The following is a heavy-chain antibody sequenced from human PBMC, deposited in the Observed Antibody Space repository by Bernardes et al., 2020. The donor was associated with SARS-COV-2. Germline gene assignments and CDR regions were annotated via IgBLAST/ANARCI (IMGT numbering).Heavy chain of an antibody. CDR1: GGSFSTYY. CDR2: IDPSGST. Sequence: LSRTWAVYGGSFSTYYGSWIRQSPGKGLEWIGEIDPSGSTNYNPSLKSRVTISVDTSKNHLSLKLTSVTAADTAVYYCARGEAGIEDYWGQGTLVTVSS. D-gene: IGHD6-25*01. J-gene: IGHJ4*02. CDR3: ARGEAGIEDY. V-gene: IGHV4-34*01.